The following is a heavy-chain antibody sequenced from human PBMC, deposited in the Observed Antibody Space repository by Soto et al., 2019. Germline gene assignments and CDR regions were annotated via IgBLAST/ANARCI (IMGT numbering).Heavy chain of an antibody. Sequence: PPRRLARSRGLRSAFGSTLFSSYVRPPPRKGLEWIGYIHTSGGTSYVPFLRSRVTISVDTSKNRLSLDLTSVSAADTAVYYCARGGTSGSAVYNWFDPWGQGTLVTVSS. CDR2: IHTSGGT. CDR1: SAFGSTLF. CDR3: ARGGTSGSAVYNWFDP. D-gene: IGHD3-10*01. J-gene: IGHJ5*02. V-gene: IGHV4-4*08.